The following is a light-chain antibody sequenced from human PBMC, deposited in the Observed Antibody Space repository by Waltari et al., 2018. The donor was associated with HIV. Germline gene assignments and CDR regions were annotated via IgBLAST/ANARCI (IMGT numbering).Light chain of an antibody. CDR3: SSYGDSLRVL. J-gene: IGLJ3*02. Sequence: QSALTQPPSASGSLGQSVTLSCTGPSSDIGAYDSVSWFQQPPRRPPKLLFYEVSRRPSTVSDRFSGSRSGSTAFLTVAGLQPDDEATYFCSSYGDSLRVLFGGGTNVTVL. CDR2: EVS. CDR1: SSDIGAYDS. V-gene: IGLV2-8*01.